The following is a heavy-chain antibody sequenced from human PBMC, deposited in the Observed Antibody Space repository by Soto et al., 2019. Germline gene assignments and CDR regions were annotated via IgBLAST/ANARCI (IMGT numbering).Heavy chain of an antibody. CDR3: ARSRGEYSSSSGVVPGDY. J-gene: IGHJ4*02. D-gene: IGHD6-6*01. Sequence: SETLSLTCAVSGYSISSGYYWGWIRQPPGKGLEWIGSIYHSGSTYYNPSLKSRVTISVDTSKNQFSLKLSSVTAADTAVYYCARSRGEYSSSSGVVPGDYWGQGTLVTVSS. CDR1: GYSISSGYY. CDR2: IYHSGST. V-gene: IGHV4-38-2*01.